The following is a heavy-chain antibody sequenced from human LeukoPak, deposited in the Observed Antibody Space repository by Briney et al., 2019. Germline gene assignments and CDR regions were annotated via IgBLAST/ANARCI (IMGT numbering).Heavy chain of an antibody. V-gene: IGHV4-59*08. Sequence: LETLSLTCTVSGGSISRKYWSWIRQSPGKGLEWIGYIYYTGSTKYNPSLKSRVTISIDTSKNQFSLKLTSVTAADTAVYHCARHVTGTTNAFDVWGQGTMVSVSS. CDR1: GGSISRKY. J-gene: IGHJ3*01. CDR3: ARHVTGTTNAFDV. CDR2: IYYTGST. D-gene: IGHD1-7*01.